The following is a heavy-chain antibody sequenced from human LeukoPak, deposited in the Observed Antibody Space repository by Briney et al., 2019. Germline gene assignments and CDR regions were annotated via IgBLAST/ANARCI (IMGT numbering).Heavy chain of an antibody. J-gene: IGHJ4*02. V-gene: IGHV3-23*01. Sequence: PGGSLRLSCAASGFTLSSYGMNWVRQAPGKGLEWVSNISGSGSGGSTYYVDSVKGRFTISRDNSKNTLYLQMNSLRAEDTAVYYCAKSGYNRFDYWGQGTLVTVSS. CDR3: AKSGYNRFDY. CDR2: ISGSGSGGST. CDR1: GFTLSSYG. D-gene: IGHD5-24*01.